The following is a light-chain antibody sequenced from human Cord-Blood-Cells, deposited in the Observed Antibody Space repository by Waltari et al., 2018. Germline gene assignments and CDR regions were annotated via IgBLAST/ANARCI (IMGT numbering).Light chain of an antibody. J-gene: IGKJ4*01. CDR1: QSVSSY. CDR2: DAS. Sequence: EIVLTQSPATLSLSPGERATLSCRASQSVSSYLAWYQQKPGQAPRLLIYDASNGATGIPARFSGSGSGTDFTLTISSLEPEDFAVYYCQQRSNLFGGGTKVEIK. CDR3: QQRSNL. V-gene: IGKV3-11*01.